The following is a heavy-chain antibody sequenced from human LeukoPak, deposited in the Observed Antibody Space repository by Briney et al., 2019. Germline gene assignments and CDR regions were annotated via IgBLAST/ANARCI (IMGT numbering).Heavy chain of an antibody. CDR2: IIDSGST. V-gene: IGHV4-34*12. J-gene: IGHJ5*02. CDR1: GGSFSGYN. CDR3: ARQDYYDSSGHNWFDP. Sequence: SETLSLTCAVYGGSFSGYNWSWIRQPPGKGLEWIGEIIDSGSTNYNPSLKSRVTISLDTSKKQFSVNLSSVTAADTAVYYCARQDYYDSSGHNWFDPWGQGTLVTVSS. D-gene: IGHD3-22*01.